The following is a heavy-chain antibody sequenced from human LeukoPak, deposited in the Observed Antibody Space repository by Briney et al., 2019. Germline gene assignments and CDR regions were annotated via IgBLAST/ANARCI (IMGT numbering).Heavy chain of an antibody. CDR2: IKQDGSEK. J-gene: IGHJ4*02. V-gene: IGHV3-7*01. Sequence: PGGSLRLSCAASGFTFSSYWMSWVRQAPGKGLEWVANIKQDGSEKYYVDSVKGRFTISRDNAKNSLYLQVNSLRAEDTAVYYCARGQPGRDGYNFFDYWGQGTLVTVSS. CDR3: ARGQPGRDGYNFFDY. CDR1: GFTFSSYW. D-gene: IGHD5-24*01.